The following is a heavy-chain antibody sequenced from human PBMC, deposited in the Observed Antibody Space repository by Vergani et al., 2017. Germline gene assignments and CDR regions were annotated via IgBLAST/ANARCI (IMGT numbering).Heavy chain of an antibody. D-gene: IGHD6-13*01. V-gene: IGHV2-5*01. CDR2: IYWNDDK. CDR3: AHSGYSISGTDFDY. Sequence: QITLKESGPTLVKPTQTLTLTCTFSGFSLSTSGVGVGWIRQPPGKALEWLALIYWNDDKRYSPSLKSRLTITKDTSKNQVVLTMTNMDPVDTATYYCAHSGYSISGTDFDYWGQGTLVTVSS. J-gene: IGHJ4*02. CDR1: GFSLSTSGVG.